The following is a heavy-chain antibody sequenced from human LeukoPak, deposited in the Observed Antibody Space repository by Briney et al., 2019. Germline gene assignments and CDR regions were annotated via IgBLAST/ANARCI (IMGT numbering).Heavy chain of an antibody. CDR1: GGSISSYY. J-gene: IGHJ4*02. Sequence: SETLSLTCTVSGGSISSYYWSWIRQPAGKGLEWIGRICTSGSTNYNPSLKSRVTISVDTSKNQFSLKLSSVTAADTAVYYCARHSTFFGVVIIKGRVRGPFDYWGQGTLVTVSS. V-gene: IGHV4-4*07. CDR2: ICTSGST. D-gene: IGHD3-3*01. CDR3: ARHSTFFGVVIIKGRVRGPFDY.